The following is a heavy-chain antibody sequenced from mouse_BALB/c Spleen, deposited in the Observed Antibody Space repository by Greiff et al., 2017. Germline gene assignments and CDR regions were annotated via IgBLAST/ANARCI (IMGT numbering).Heavy chain of an antibody. D-gene: IGHD1-1*02. CDR3: VRDPGSHDFDY. CDR1: GFSLTSYD. Sequence: VHLVESGPGLVAPSQSLSITCTVSGFSLTSYDISWIRQPPGKGLEWLGVIWTGGGTNYNSAFMSRLSISKDNSKSQVFLKMNSLQTDDTAIYYCVRDPGSHDFDYWGQGTTLTVSS. CDR2: IWTGGGT. J-gene: IGHJ2*01. V-gene: IGHV2-9-2*01.